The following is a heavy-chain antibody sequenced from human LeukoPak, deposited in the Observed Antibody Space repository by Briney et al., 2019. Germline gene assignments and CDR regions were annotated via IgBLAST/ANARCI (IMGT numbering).Heavy chain of an antibody. CDR3: AGRMCGSCPYYYYYYMDV. V-gene: IGHV1-8*03. Sequence: ASVKVSCKASGYTFTSYDINWVRQATGQGLEWMGWMNPNSGNTGYAQKFQGRVTITRNTSISTAYMELSSLRSEDTAVYYCAGRMCGSCPYYYYYYMDVWGKGTTVTISS. J-gene: IGHJ6*03. CDR1: GYTFTSYD. CDR2: MNPNSGNT. D-gene: IGHD2-15*01.